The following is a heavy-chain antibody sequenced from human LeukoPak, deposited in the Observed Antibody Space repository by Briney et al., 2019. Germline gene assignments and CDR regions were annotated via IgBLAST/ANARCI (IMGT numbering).Heavy chain of an antibody. CDR2: ISSSSSTI. D-gene: IGHD3-16*01. CDR3: ARGGPPGDF. V-gene: IGHV3-48*01. CDR1: GCTFSSYS. Sequence: PGGSLRLSWAASGCTFSSYSVSWGRQAPGKGLGWVSYISSSSSTIYYAYSVKGRFTISRDNANNALCLQMQSLRAEQTVVYCCARGGPPGDFGGKGKMVTVSS. J-gene: IGHJ3*01.